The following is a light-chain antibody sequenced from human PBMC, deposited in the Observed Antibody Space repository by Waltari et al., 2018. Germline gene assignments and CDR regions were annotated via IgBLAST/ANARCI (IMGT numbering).Light chain of an antibody. CDR2: DAS. CDR3: QQYNRWPPIT. V-gene: IGKV3D-15*01. CDR1: QHIYSN. J-gene: IGKJ5*01. Sequence: EIVMTQSPATLSVSPGERATLSCRASQHIYSNLAWYQQKPGQPPRLLIYDASTRATGIPARFTGSASGTEFTLTISSLQSEDSAVYSCQQYNRWPPITFGQGTRLEIK.